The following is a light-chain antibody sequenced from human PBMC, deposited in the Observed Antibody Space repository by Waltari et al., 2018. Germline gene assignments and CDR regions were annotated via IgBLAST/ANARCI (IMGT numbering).Light chain of an antibody. CDR1: PSDGEAYRV. Sequence: QSALTQPASVSGSPGQSVTLSCPGVPSDGEAYRVISRFRQHPGKAPKLILYEVSNRASDISNRFSGYKSGNTASLTISRLQADDEAVYYCSSYAGRNGVIFGGGTKLTVL. J-gene: IGLJ2*01. CDR2: EVS. CDR3: SSYAGRNGVI. V-gene: IGLV2-14*03.